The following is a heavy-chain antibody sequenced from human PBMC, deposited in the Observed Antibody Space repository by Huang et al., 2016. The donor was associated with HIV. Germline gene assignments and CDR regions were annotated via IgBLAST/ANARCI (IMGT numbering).Heavy chain of an antibody. Sequence: QVQLVQSGAEVKRPGASVKVSCKASGYSFTSHFIHWVRQAPGKGLGGMGRIDPTSGAINWASRFQGRVSRTRDKSIGTAYMELSGLRSDDTAVFFCAREAWASGVAHYFDYWGPGTLVTVSS. D-gene: IGHD3-10*01. CDR3: AREAWASGVAHYFDY. CDR1: GYSFTSHF. J-gene: IGHJ4*02. V-gene: IGHV1-2*06. CDR2: IDPTSGAI.